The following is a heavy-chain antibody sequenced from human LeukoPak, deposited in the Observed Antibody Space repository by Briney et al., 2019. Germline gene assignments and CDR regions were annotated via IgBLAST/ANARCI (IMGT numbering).Heavy chain of an antibody. J-gene: IGHJ3*02. Sequence: ASVKVSCKASGYTFTSYDINWVRQATGQGLEWMGWISAYNGNTNYAQKLQGRVTMTTDTSTSTAYMELRSLRSDDTAVYYCARGISSSWYREEWRAFDIWGQGTMVTVSS. V-gene: IGHV1-18*01. D-gene: IGHD6-13*01. CDR3: ARGISSSWYREEWRAFDI. CDR2: ISAYNGNT. CDR1: GYTFTSYD.